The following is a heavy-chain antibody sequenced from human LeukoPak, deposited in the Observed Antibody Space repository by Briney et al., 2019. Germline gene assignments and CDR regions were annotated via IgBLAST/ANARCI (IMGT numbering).Heavy chain of an antibody. CDR2: INHSGST. CDR3: ARARDYKSIAVAGTRPYYYYGMDV. Sequence: SETLSLTCTVSGGSIRSYYWSWIRQPPGKGLEWIGEINHSGSTNYNPSLKSRVTISVDTSKNQFSLKLSSVTAADTAVYYCARARDYKSIAVAGTRPYYYYGMDVWGQGTTVTVSS. D-gene: IGHD6-19*01. CDR1: GGSIRSYY. V-gene: IGHV4-34*01. J-gene: IGHJ6*02.